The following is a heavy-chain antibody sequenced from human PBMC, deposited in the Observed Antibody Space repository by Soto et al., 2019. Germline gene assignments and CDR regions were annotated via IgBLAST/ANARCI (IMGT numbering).Heavy chain of an antibody. D-gene: IGHD3-10*01. V-gene: IGHV4-30-4*01. Sequence: SETLSLTCTVSGGSISSGDYYWSWIRQPPGKGLEWIGYIYYSGSTYYNPSLKSRVTISVDTSKNQFSLKLSSVTAADTAVYYCARAWGYYYGSGSRAGNFEYWGQGTLVTVSS. CDR1: GGSISSGDYY. CDR3: ARAWGYYYGSGSRAGNFEY. CDR2: IYYSGST. J-gene: IGHJ4*02.